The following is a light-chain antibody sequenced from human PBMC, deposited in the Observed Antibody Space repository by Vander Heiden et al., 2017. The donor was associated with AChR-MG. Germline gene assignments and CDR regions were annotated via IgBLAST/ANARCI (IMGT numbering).Light chain of an antibody. J-gene: IGKJ5*01. V-gene: IGKV4-1*01. Sequence: DIVMTQSPDPLAVSLGERATINCKSSQSVLYSSNNKNYLAWYQQKPGQPPKLLIYWASTRESGVPDRFSGSGCGTDLTLTISSRQAEDVAVYYCQQYESTLAITFGQRTRLEIK. CDR3: QQYESTLAIT. CDR1: QSVLYSSNNKNY. CDR2: WAS.